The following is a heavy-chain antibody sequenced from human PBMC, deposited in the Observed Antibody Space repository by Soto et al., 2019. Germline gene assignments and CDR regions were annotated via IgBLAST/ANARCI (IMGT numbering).Heavy chain of an antibody. J-gene: IGHJ4*02. Sequence: PGGSLRLSCAASGFTFSSYSMNWVRQAPGKGLEWVSYISSSSSTIYYADSVKGRFTISRDNAKNSLYLQMNSLRVEDTAVYYCVRGELRPRFDYWGQGTLVTVSS. CDR1: GFTFSSYS. CDR3: VRGELRPRFDY. D-gene: IGHD1-7*01. CDR2: ISSSSSTI. V-gene: IGHV3-48*01.